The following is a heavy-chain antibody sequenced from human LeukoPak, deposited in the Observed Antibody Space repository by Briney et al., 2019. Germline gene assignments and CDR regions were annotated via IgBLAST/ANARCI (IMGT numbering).Heavy chain of an antibody. CDR3: ARVGHGSSWFDS. V-gene: IGHV3-74*01. Sequence: GGSLRLSCAASGFNFSSYWMHWVRQAPGKGLVWVSRINTDGTTTTYADSVKGRFTISRDSSKNTLYLEMNSLRVEDTALYFCARVGHGSSWFDSWGQGTLISVSS. J-gene: IGHJ5*01. CDR2: INTDGTTT. D-gene: IGHD6-13*01. CDR1: GFNFSSYW.